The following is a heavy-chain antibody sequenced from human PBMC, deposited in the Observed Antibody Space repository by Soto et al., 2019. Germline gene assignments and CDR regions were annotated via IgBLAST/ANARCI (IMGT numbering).Heavy chain of an antibody. CDR3: ARGRYGDY. D-gene: IGHD1-1*01. CDR1: GYTFTSYG. J-gene: IGHJ4*02. Sequence: QVHLVQSGAEVKKPGASVKVSCKASGYTFTSYGITWVRQAPGQGLEWMGWISAHNGNTDYAQKFQGRVIVTRDTSTSTAYMELRGVISDDTAVYYCARGRYGDYWGQGALVTVSS. CDR2: ISAHNGNT. V-gene: IGHV1-18*01.